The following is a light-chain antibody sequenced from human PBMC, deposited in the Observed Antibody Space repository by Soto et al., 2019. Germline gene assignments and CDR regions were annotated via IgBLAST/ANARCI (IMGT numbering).Light chain of an antibody. Sequence: QSVLTQPPSASGSPGQSVTIYCTGTSSDVGGNNYVSWYQQHPGKAPKLTIYEVTKRPSGVPDRFYGSKSGNTASLTVSGLRAEDEADYYCSSYAGRNNVVFGGGTKLTVL. V-gene: IGLV2-8*01. CDR2: EVT. CDR3: SSYAGRNNVV. CDR1: SSDVGGNNY. J-gene: IGLJ3*02.